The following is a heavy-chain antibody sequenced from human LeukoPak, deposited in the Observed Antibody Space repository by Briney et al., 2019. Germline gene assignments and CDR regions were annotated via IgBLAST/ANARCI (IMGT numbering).Heavy chain of an antibody. CDR2: MNPHSGDA. CDR3: ARVPYDFWSVTSPLDY. V-gene: IGHV1-8*01. D-gene: IGHD3-3*01. J-gene: IGHJ4*02. Sequence: GASVKVSCKASGYRFTSYYINWVRQATGHGPEWMGWMNPHSGDADYAQKFQGRVTMTRSTSIDTAYMVLNSLRAEDTAVYYCARVPYDFWSVTSPLDYWGQGTLVTVSS. CDR1: GYRFTSYY.